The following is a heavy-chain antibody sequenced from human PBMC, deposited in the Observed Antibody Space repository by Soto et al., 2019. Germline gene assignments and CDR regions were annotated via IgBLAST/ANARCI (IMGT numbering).Heavy chain of an antibody. V-gene: IGHV4-31*03. CDR2: IYYNGGT. CDR1: GGSITSSGFY. D-gene: IGHD5-12*01. J-gene: IGHJ4*02. CDR3: ATLPYGAYGPFDY. Sequence: QVQLQESGPGLVKPSQTLSLTCSVSGGSITSSGFYWSWIRQHPGKGLEWIAYIYYNGGTYYNPSLKSRVTISLDTSKNQFSLKLSSVTAADTAVYYCATLPYGAYGPFDYWGQGTLVTVSS.